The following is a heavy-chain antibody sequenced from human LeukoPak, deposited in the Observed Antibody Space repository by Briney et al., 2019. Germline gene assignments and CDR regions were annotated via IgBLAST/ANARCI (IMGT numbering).Heavy chain of an antibody. V-gene: IGHV3-7*01. CDR2: INPDGSEK. J-gene: IGHJ4*02. D-gene: IGHD3-22*01. Sequence: GGSLRLSCAASGFTFGTYWMSWVRQPPGKGREWVAYINPDGSEKYSLDSVKGRFTISRDNPKSSLSLQMSTLRAEDTAVYYCARDRPLYDSGRGYYYTEDDYWGQGTLVTVSS. CDR3: ARDRPLYDSGRGYYYTEDDY. CDR1: GFTFGTYW.